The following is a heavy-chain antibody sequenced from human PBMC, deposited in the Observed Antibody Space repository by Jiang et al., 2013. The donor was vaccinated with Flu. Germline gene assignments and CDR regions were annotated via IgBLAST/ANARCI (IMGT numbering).Heavy chain of an antibody. CDR3: AREPAGYSSGWYSFDY. CDR2: IWYDGSNK. CDR1: GFTFSSYG. D-gene: IGHD6-19*01. Sequence: QLLESGGGVVQPGRSLRLSCAASGFTFSSYGMHWVRQAPGKGLEWVAVIWYDGSNKYYADSVKGRFTISRDNSKNTLYLQMNSLRAEDTAVYYCAREPAGYSSGWYSFDYWGQGTLVTVSS. J-gene: IGHJ4*02. V-gene: IGHV3-33*01.